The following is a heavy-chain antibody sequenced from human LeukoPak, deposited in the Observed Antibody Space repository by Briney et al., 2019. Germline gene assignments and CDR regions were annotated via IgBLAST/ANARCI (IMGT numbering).Heavy chain of an antibody. CDR2: IRQDGTEK. CDR3: AKDRSCSGSSCNVGS. V-gene: IGHV3-7*05. J-gene: IGHJ3*01. D-gene: IGHD2-2*01. Sequence: GGSLRLSCAASGFTFSSYWMNWVRQAPGKGLEWVANIRQDGTEKYYVDSVKGRFTISRDNAKNSVYLQMNSLRAEDTAVYYCAKDRSCSGSSCNVGSWGQGTMVTVSS. CDR1: GFTFSSYW.